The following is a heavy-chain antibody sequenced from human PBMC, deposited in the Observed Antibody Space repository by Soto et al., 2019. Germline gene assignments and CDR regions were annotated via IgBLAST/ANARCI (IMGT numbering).Heavy chain of an antibody. CDR2: IIPIFGTA. CDR3: ASVVRGTSWFDP. CDR1: GGTFSSYA. J-gene: IGHJ5*02. D-gene: IGHD3-10*01. Sequence: SVKVSCKASGGTFSSYAISWVRQAPGQGLEWMGGIIPIFGTANYAQKFQGRVTITADKSTSTAYMELSSLRSEDTAVYYCASVVRGTSWFDPWGQGTLVTVSS. V-gene: IGHV1-69*06.